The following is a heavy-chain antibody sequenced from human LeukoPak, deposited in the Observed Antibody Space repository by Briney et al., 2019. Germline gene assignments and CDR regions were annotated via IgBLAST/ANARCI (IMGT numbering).Heavy chain of an antibody. CDR1: GYTFTSYY. D-gene: IGHD6-19*01. Sequence: ASVKVSCKASGYTFTSYYMHWVRQAPGQGPEWMGMIKPGDGGTWNAPKFQDRVTMTRDTSTNTIYMELRSLTSEDTAAYHCARESSEKYYFDFWGQGTLVTVSS. CDR3: ARESSEKYYFDF. V-gene: IGHV1-46*01. CDR2: IKPGDGGT. J-gene: IGHJ4*02.